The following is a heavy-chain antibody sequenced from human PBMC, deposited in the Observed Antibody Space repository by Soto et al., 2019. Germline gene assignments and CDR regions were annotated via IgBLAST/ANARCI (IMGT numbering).Heavy chain of an antibody. Sequence: SETLSLTCAVYGGSFSGSYWSWIRQPPGKGLEWIGEINHSGSTNYNPSLKSRVTISVDTSKNQFSLKLSSVTAADTAVYYCARGKVVLMVYARSVRYGMDVWGQGTTVTVSS. J-gene: IGHJ6*02. V-gene: IGHV4-34*01. CDR3: ARGKVVLMVYARSVRYGMDV. CDR2: INHSGST. CDR1: GGSFSGSY. D-gene: IGHD2-8*01.